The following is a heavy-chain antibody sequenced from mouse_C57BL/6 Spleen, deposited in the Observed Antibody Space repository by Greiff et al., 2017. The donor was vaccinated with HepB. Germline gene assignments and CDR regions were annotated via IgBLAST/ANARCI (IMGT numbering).Heavy chain of an antibody. Sequence: EVQLQQSGPVLVKPGASVKMSCKASGYTFTDYYMNWVKQSHGKSLEWIGVINPYNGGTSSNQKFKGKATLTVDKSSSTAYMELNSLTSEDSAVYYCAINYDYDRAWFAYWGQGTLVTVSA. V-gene: IGHV1-19*01. J-gene: IGHJ3*01. CDR3: AINYDYDRAWFAY. CDR1: GYTFTDYY. CDR2: INPYNGGT. D-gene: IGHD2-4*01.